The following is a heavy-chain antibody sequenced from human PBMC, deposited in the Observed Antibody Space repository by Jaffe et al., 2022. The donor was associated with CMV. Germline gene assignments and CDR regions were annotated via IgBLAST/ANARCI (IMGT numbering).Heavy chain of an antibody. D-gene: IGHD6-13*01. CDR2: ISAYNGNT. CDR3: ARDGVRAAAGTKVETYYYYYGMDV. CDR1: GYTFTSYG. V-gene: IGHV1-18*01. J-gene: IGHJ6*02. Sequence: QVQLVQSGAEVKKPGASVKVSCKASGYTFTSYGISWVRQAPGQGLEWMGWISAYNGNTNYAQKLQGRVTMTTDTSTSTAYMELRSLRSDDTAVYYCARDGVRAAAGTKVETYYYYYGMDVWGQGTTVTVSS.